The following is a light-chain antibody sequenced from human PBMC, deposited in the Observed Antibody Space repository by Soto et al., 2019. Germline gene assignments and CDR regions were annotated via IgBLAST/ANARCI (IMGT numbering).Light chain of an antibody. CDR1: QSISSW. J-gene: IGKJ1*01. CDR3: QQHSHWPPWT. V-gene: IGKV1-5*03. CDR2: KAS. Sequence: DIQMTQSPSTLSASVGDRVTITCRASQSISSWLAWYQQKPGKAXKLLIYKASSLESGVPSRFSGSGSGTEFTLTISNLEPEDFAVYYCQQHSHWPPWTFGQGTKVDIK.